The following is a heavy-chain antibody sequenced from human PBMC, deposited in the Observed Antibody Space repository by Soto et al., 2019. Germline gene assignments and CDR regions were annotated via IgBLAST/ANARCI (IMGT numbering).Heavy chain of an antibody. J-gene: IGHJ4*02. V-gene: IGHV4-30-4*01. D-gene: IGHD3-22*01. CDR3: ARDGEYDSSGYYSHAFDY. Sequence: KASETLSLTCTVSGGSISSGDYYWSWIRQPPGKGLEWIGYIYYGGSTYYNPSLKSRVTISVDTSKNQFSLKLSSVTAADTAVYYCARDGEYDSSGYYSHAFDYWGQGTMVTVYS. CDR2: IYYGGST. CDR1: GGSISSGDYY.